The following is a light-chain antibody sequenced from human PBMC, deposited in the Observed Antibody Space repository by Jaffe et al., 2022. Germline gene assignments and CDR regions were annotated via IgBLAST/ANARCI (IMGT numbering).Light chain of an antibody. J-gene: IGLJ2*01. V-gene: IGLV2-8*01. Sequence: QSALTQPPSASGSPGQSVTISCTGTSSDVGGYKYVSWYQQHPGKAPKLMIYEVSKRPSGVPDRFSGSKSDNTASLTVSGLQAEDEADYYCSSYAGTDNPVVFGGGTKLTVL. CDR3: SSYAGTDNPVV. CDR2: EVS. CDR1: SSDVGGYKY.